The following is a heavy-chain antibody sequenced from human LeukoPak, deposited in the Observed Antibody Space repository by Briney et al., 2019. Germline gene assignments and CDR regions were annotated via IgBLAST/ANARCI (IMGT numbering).Heavy chain of an antibody. J-gene: IGHJ4*02. Sequence: PGGSLRLSCAASGFTFSSYAMHWVRQAPGKGLEYVSAISSNGGSTYYANSVKGRFIISRDNSKNTLYLQMGSLRAEDMAVYYCAREISGSYYDYFDYWGQGTLVTVSS. CDR3: AREISGSYYDYFDY. V-gene: IGHV3-64*01. D-gene: IGHD1-26*01. CDR1: GFTFSSYA. CDR2: ISSNGGST.